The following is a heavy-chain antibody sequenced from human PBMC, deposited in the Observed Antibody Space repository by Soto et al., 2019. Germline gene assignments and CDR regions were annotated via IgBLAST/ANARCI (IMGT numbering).Heavy chain of an antibody. D-gene: IGHD3-10*01. Sequence: QVQLVQSGAEVKKPGASVKVSCKASGYTFTSYYMHWVRQAPGQGLEWMGIINPSGGSTSYAQKFQGRVTMTRDTSTSTVYMELSSLRSEDTAVYYGARWGARGGLDYWGQGTLVTVSS. CDR1: GYTFTSYY. CDR2: INPSGGST. CDR3: ARWGARGGLDY. J-gene: IGHJ4*02. V-gene: IGHV1-46*01.